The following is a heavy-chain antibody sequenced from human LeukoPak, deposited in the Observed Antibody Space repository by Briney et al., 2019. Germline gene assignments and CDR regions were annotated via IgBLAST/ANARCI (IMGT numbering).Heavy chain of an antibody. J-gene: IGHJ5*02. Sequence: EASVKVSCKASGYTFTGYYMHWVRQAPGQGLEWMGWINPNSGGTNYAQKFQGRVTMTRDTSISTAYMELGRLRSDDRAVYYCARGRAAAKLVGDWFDPWGQGTPVTVSS. V-gene: IGHV1-2*02. CDR2: INPNSGGT. D-gene: IGHD6-13*01. CDR1: GYTFTGYY. CDR3: ARGRAAAKLVGDWFDP.